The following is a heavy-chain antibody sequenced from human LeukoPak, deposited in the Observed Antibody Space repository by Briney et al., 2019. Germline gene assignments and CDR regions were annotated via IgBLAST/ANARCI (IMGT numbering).Heavy chain of an antibody. CDR1: GGSINGYY. D-gene: IGHD4-17*01. V-gene: IGHV4-59*01. CDR2: VYYSAST. J-gene: IGHJ4*02. Sequence: SETLSLTCTVSGGSINGYYWSWMRQPPGKGLEWIGYVYYSASTNYNPSLKSRVTISVDTSKKQFSLRLSSVTAAETAVYYCARGMMTTVPTFDYWGQGTQVTVSS. CDR3: ARGMMTTVPTFDY.